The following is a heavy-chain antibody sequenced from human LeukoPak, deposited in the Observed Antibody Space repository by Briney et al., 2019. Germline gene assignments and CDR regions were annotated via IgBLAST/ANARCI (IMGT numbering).Heavy chain of an antibody. CDR1: GFTFSSYS. Sequence: GGSLRLSCAASGFTFSSYSMNWVRQAPGKGLEWVAYISSSSSTIYYADSVKGRFTISRDNAKNSLYLQMNSLRAEDTAVYYCARGDKTYYYGSGSYGFDYWGQGTLVTVSS. CDR2: ISSSSSTI. CDR3: ARGDKTYYYGSGSYGFDY. D-gene: IGHD3-10*01. J-gene: IGHJ4*02. V-gene: IGHV3-48*01.